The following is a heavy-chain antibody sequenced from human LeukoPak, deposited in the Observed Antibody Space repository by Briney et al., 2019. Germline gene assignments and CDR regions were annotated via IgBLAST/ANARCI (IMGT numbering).Heavy chain of an antibody. CDR2: ISGSGGST. Sequence: GGSLRLSCAASGFTFSSYAMSWVRQAPGKGLEWVSAISGSGGSTYYADSVKGRFTISRDNSKNTLYLQMNSLRAEDTAVYYCARDEGSSSWYGALDSWGQGTLVTVSS. V-gene: IGHV3-23*01. CDR1: GFTFSSYA. D-gene: IGHD6-13*01. J-gene: IGHJ4*02. CDR3: ARDEGSSSWYGALDS.